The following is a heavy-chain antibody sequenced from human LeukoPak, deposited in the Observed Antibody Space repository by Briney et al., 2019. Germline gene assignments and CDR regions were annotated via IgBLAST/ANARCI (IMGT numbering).Heavy chain of an antibody. J-gene: IGHJ3*02. CDR3: ARQAVGADDAFDI. CDR2: IYYSGST. CDR1: GYSISSGYY. Sequence: PSETLSLTCAVSGYSISSGYYWGWIRQPPGKGLEWIGSIYYSGSTYYNPSLKSRVTISVDTSKNQFSLKLSSVTAADTAVYYCARQAVGADDAFDIWGQGTMVTVSS. V-gene: IGHV4-38-2*01. D-gene: IGHD1-26*01.